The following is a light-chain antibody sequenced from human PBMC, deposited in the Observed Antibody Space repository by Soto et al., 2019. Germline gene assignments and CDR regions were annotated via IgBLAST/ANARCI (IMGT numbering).Light chain of an antibody. Sequence: QPVLTQSPSASASLGASVKLTCTLSSGHSSYAIAWHQQQPEKGPRYLMNLNSDGSHSKGDGIPDRFSGSSSGAERYLTISSLQSEEEADYYCQTWGTGIQVFGGGTKLTVL. CDR2: LNSDGSH. V-gene: IGLV4-69*01. CDR1: SGHSSYA. CDR3: QTWGTGIQV. J-gene: IGLJ2*01.